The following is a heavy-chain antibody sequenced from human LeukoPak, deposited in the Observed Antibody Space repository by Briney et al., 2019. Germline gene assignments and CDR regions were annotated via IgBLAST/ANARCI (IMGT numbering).Heavy chain of an antibody. CDR3: ARDRIGWELRYFDY. J-gene: IGHJ4*02. CDR1: GFTFDDFV. D-gene: IGHD1-26*01. Sequence: GGSLRLSCAASGFTFDDFVMSWVRQAPGKGLEWVSSISSSSIYIYYADSVKGRFTISRDNAKNSLYLQMNSLRAEDTAVYYCARDRIGWELRYFDYWGQGTLVTVSS. CDR2: ISSSSIYI. V-gene: IGHV3-21*01.